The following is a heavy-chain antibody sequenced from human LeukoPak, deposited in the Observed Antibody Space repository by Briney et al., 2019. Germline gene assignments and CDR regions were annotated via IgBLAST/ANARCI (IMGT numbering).Heavy chain of an antibody. D-gene: IGHD4-17*01. CDR2: IYHSGST. CDR1: GGSISSGGYS. Sequence: PSETLSLTCAVSGGSISSGGYSWSWIRQPPGKGLEWIGYIYHSGSTYYNPSLKSRVTISVDRSKNQFSLKLSSVTAADTAVYYCARSTVTTKGFDYWGQGTLVTVSS. J-gene: IGHJ4*02. CDR3: ARSTVTTKGFDY. V-gene: IGHV4-30-2*01.